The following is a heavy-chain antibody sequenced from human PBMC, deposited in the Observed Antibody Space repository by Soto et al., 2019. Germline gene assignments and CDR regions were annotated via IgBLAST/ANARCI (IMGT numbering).Heavy chain of an antibody. CDR1: GFTFSSYG. D-gene: IGHD4-4*01. CDR3: AKDATTTVTTPIDY. V-gene: IGHV3-30*18. Sequence: PGGSLRLSCAASGFTFSSYGMHWVRQAPGKGLEWVAVISYDGSNKYYADSVKGRFTISRDNSKNTLYLQMNSLRAEDTAVYYCAKDATTTVTTPIDYWGQGTLVTVS. CDR2: ISYDGSNK. J-gene: IGHJ4*02.